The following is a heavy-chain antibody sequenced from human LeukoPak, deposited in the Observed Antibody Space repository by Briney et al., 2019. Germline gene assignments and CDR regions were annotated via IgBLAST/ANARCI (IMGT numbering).Heavy chain of an antibody. D-gene: IGHD6-19*01. J-gene: IGHJ4*02. V-gene: IGHV3-33*06. CDR3: AKEASSGWYYFDY. CDR1: GLTFTTYG. CDR2: IWYDGSNK. Sequence: GGSLRLSCAASGLTFTTYGMHWVRQAPGKGLEWVAVIWYDGSNKYYADSVKGRFTISRDNSKNTMYLQMNSLRAEDSAVYYCAKEASSGWYYFDYWGQGTLVTVSS.